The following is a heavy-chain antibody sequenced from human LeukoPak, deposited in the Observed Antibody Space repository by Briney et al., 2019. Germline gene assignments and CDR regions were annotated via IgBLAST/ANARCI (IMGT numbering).Heavy chain of an antibody. V-gene: IGHV1-18*01. CDR1: GYTFTSYG. CDR3: ARVEGYYYDSSGYYPY. D-gene: IGHD3-22*01. J-gene: IGHJ4*02. Sequence: GASVKVSCKASGYTFTSYGISWVRQAPGRGLEWMGWISAYNGNTNYAQKLQGRVTMTTDTSTSTAYMELRSLRSDDTAVYYCARVEGYYYDSSGYYPYWGQGTLVTVSS. CDR2: ISAYNGNT.